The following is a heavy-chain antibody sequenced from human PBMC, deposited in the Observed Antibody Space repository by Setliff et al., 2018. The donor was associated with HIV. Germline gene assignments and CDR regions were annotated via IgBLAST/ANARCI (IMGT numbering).Heavy chain of an antibody. V-gene: IGHV4-4*07. CDR3: ARESRANYYYYYVHV. CDR1: GGSINTY. J-gene: IGHJ6*03. Sequence: SETLSLTCTVSGGSINTYWSWIRQPAGKGLEWIGRIYSSGSTNYNPSLKSRVTMSVDTSKNQFPLKLSSVTAADTAVYYCARESRANYYYYYVHVWGKGTTVTVSS. CDR2: IYSSGST.